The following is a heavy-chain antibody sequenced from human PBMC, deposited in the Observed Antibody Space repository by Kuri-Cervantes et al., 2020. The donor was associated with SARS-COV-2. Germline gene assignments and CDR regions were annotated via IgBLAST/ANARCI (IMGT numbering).Heavy chain of an antibody. D-gene: IGHD2-8*02. CDR1: GGSNSSSY. J-gene: IGHJ5*02. CDR3: ARELGTGRFDP. Sequence: SETLSLTCTVSGGSNSSSYWSWIRQPPGKGLEWNGYIYYSVSTNYNPSLKSQVTISVDTSKNQFSLKLSSVTAADTAVYYWARELGTGRFDPWGQGTLVTVSS. CDR2: IYYSVST. V-gene: IGHV4-59*01.